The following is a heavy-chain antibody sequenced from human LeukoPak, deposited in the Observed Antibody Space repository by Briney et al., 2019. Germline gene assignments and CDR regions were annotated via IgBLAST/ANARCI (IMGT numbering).Heavy chain of an antibody. J-gene: IGHJ6*03. CDR2: MNPNGGNT. D-gene: IGHD2-21*02. CDR1: GYTFTSYD. CDR3: ARGRWHIVVVTARPYYYYYMDV. Sequence: GASVKVSCKASGYTFTSYDINWVRQATGQGLEWMGWMNPNGGNTGYAQKFQGRVTMTRNTSISTAYMELSSLRSEDTAVYYCARGRWHIVVVTARPYYYYYMDVWGKGTTVTISS. V-gene: IGHV1-8*01.